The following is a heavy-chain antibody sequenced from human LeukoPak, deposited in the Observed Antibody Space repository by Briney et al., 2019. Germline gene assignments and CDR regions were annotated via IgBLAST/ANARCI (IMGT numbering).Heavy chain of an antibody. CDR2: ISSSGSTI. CDR3: ASRPYDILTGYYSWY. D-gene: IGHD3-9*01. V-gene: IGHV3-11*01. J-gene: IGHJ4*02. Sequence: GGSLRLSCAASGFTFSDYYMSWIRQAPGKGLEWVSYISSSGSTIYYADSVKGRFTISRDNAKNSLYLQMNSLRAEDTAVYYCASRPYDILTGYYSWYWGQGTLVTVSS. CDR1: GFTFSDYY.